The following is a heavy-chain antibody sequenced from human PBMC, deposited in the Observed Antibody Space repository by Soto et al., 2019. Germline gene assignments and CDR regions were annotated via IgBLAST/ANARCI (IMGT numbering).Heavy chain of an antibody. Sequence: GGSVKVSCKASGYTFTSYAMHWVRQAPRQRVGWMGWINAGNGNTKYSQKFQGRVTITRDTSASTAYMELSSLRSEDTAVYYCARDLSVYYDSSGYPYYYGMAVWGQGTTVTVSS. CDR3: ARDLSVYYDSSGYPYYYGMAV. V-gene: IGHV1-3*01. CDR1: GYTFTSYA. D-gene: IGHD3-22*01. CDR2: INAGNGNT. J-gene: IGHJ6*02.